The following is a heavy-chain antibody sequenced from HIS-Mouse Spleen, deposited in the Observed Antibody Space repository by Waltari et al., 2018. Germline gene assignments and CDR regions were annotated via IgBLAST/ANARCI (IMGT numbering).Heavy chain of an antibody. J-gene: IGHJ6*02. V-gene: IGHV1-2*02. CDR3: AREPLRDGYNSYYYYGMDV. CDR1: GSTSTAYY. Sequence: QLQLVQSGAEVKKPGASVTVSCRAAGSTSTAYYMHWVRQAPGQGLEWMGWINPNSGGTNYAQKFQGRVTMTRDTSISTAYMELSRLRSDDTAVYYCAREPLRDGYNSYYYYGMDVWGQGTTVTVSS. CDR2: INPNSGGT. D-gene: IGHD5-12*01.